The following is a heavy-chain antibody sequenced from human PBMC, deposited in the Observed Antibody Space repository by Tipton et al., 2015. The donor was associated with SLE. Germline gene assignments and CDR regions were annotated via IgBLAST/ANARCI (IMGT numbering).Heavy chain of an antibody. D-gene: IGHD2-15*01. CDR1: GDSVSSNSAA. Sequence: LRLSCAISGDSVSSNSAAWNWIRQSPSRGLEWLGRTYYRSKWYNDFAVSVKSRITINPDTSKNQFSLQLNSVTPEDTAVYYCARVRVLVVAATYHYNYMDVWGKGTTVTVSS. J-gene: IGHJ6*03. CDR3: ARVRVLVVAATYHYNYMDV. CDR2: TYYRSKWYN. V-gene: IGHV6-1*01.